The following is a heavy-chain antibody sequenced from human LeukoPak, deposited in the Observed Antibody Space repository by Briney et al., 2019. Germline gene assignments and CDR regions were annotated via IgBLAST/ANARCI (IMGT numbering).Heavy chain of an antibody. CDR2: IYYSGST. Sequence: PSETLSLTCTVSGGSISSYYWSWIRQPPGKGLEWIGYIYYSGSTNYNPSLKSRVTISVDTSKNQFSLKLSSVTAADTAVYYCARLVGGDYYFDYWGQGTLVTVSS. CDR1: GGSISSYY. D-gene: IGHD4-17*01. CDR3: ARLVGGDYYFDY. V-gene: IGHV4-59*08. J-gene: IGHJ4*02.